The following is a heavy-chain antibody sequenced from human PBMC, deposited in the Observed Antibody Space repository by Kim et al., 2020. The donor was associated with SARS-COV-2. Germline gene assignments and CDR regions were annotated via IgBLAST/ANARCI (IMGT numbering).Heavy chain of an antibody. V-gene: IGHV3-7*03. D-gene: IGHD6-13*01. J-gene: IGHJ4*02. Sequence: YYMESVQGRFTISRDNAKNSLYLQMNSLSAEDTAVYYCARLGSNSWFNDFWGQGTLVTVSS. CDR3: ARLGSNSWFNDF.